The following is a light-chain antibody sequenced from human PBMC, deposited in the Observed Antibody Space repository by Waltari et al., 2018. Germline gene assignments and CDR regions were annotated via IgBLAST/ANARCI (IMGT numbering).Light chain of an antibody. CDR3: QQYGNLPPSVT. Sequence: DIQMTQSPSSLSASVGDRVTITCQASQGINKYLTWYQQKPGKPPNLLIYDASNLETGVPSRFSGSGSGRHFTLTISSLQPEDIATYYCQQYGNLPPSVTFGQGTRLEIK. CDR1: QGINKY. V-gene: IGKV1-33*01. CDR2: DAS. J-gene: IGKJ5*01.